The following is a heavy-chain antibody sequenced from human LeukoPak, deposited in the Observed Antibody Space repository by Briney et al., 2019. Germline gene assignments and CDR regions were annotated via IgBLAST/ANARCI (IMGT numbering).Heavy chain of an antibody. Sequence: AGGSLRLSCAASGFTFSSYWMSWVRQAPGKGLEWVANIKQDGSEKYYVDSVKGRFTISRDNAKNSLYLQMNSLRAEDTAVYYCARDQVGAYRRGAFDIWGQGTMVTVSS. D-gene: IGHD1-26*01. J-gene: IGHJ3*02. V-gene: IGHV3-7*01. CDR1: GFTFSSYW. CDR2: IKQDGSEK. CDR3: ARDQVGAYRRGAFDI.